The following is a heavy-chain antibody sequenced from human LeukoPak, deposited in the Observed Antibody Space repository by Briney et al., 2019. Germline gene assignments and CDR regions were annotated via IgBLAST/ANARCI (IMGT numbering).Heavy chain of an antibody. CDR1: GGSISSYY. D-gene: IGHD4-23*01. Sequence: SETLSLTCTVSGGSISSYYWSWIRQPPGKGLEWIGYIYYSGSTNYNPSLKGRVTISVDTSKNQFSLKLSSVTAADTAVYYCARGGGNSWYYGMDVWGQGTTVTVSS. V-gene: IGHV4-59*08. CDR2: IYYSGST. CDR3: ARGGGNSWYYGMDV. J-gene: IGHJ6*02.